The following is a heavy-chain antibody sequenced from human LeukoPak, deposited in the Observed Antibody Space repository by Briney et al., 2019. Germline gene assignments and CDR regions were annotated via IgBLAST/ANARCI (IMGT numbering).Heavy chain of an antibody. V-gene: IGHV3-20*04. CDR3: ARASRDRSWYIDDC. CDR2: INWNGGST. CDR1: GFTFSSYE. Sequence: RPGGSLRLSCAASGFTFSSYEMNWVRQAPGKGLEWVSGINWNGGSTGYADSVKGRFTISRDNAKNSLYLQMNSLRAEDTAVYYCARASRDRSWYIDDCWGQGTLVTVSS. J-gene: IGHJ4*02. D-gene: IGHD6-13*01.